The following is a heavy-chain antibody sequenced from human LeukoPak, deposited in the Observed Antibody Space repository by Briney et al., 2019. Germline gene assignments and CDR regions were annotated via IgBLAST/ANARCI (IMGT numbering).Heavy chain of an antibody. CDR1: GFTFSSYA. V-gene: IGHV3-23*01. J-gene: IGHJ5*01. Sequence: PGGSLRLSCVASGFTFSSYAMDWVRQAPGKGLEWVSAISGSGGNTYYADSVKGRFTISRDHSKTTLFLQMNSLRAEDTAVYYCAKDLHDYGNYVGWFDSWGQRTLVTVSS. CDR3: AKDLHDYGNYVGWFDS. CDR2: ISGSGGNT. D-gene: IGHD4-11*01.